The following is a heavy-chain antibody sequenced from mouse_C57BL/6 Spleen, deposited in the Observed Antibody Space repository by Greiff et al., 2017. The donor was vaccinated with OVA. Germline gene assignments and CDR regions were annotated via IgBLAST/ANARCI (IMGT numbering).Heavy chain of an antibody. CDR2: INYDGSST. V-gene: IGHV5-16*01. Sequence: DVKLVESEGGLVQPGSSMKLSCTASGFTFSDYYMAWVRQVPEKGLEWVANINYDGSSTYYLDSLKSRFIISRDNAKNILYLQMSSLKSEDTATYYCARADGYYGYFDVWGTGTTVTVSS. CDR3: ARADGYYGYFDV. J-gene: IGHJ1*03. D-gene: IGHD2-3*01. CDR1: GFTFSDYY.